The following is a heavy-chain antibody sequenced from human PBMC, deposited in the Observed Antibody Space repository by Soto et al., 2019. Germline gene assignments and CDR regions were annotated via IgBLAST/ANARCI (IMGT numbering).Heavy chain of an antibody. J-gene: IGHJ6*02. CDR2: ISGSGVST. Sequence: EVQLLESGGGLVQPGGSLRLSCAASGFTFSSYAMSWVRQAPGKGLEWVSAISGSGVSTYYADSVKGRFTISRDNSKNTLYLQMDNRGAEDTAVYYCAKEKTYSRGWDGMDVWGQGTTVTVSS. CDR3: AKEKTYSRGWDGMDV. CDR1: GFTFSSYA. V-gene: IGHV3-23*01. D-gene: IGHD6-19*01.